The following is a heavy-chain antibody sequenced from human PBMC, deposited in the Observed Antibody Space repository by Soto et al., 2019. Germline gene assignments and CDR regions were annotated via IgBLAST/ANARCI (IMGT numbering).Heavy chain of an antibody. D-gene: IGHD4-17*01. CDR1: GFTFSSYS. CDR3: ARMYGDYGLNGNYYGMDV. Sequence: EVQLVESGGGLVKPGGSLRLSCAASGFTFSSYSMNWARQAPGKGLEWVSSISSSRSYIYFADSVKGRFTISRDNAKNSLYLQMNRLRAEDTAVYYCARMYGDYGLNGNYYGMDVWGQGTTVTVSS. J-gene: IGHJ6*02. V-gene: IGHV3-21*01. CDR2: ISSSRSYI.